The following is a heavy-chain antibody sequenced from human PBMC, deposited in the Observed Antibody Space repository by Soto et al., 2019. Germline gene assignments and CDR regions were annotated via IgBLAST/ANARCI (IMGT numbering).Heavy chain of an antibody. V-gene: IGHV4-39*01. CDR2: IYYSGST. J-gene: IGHJ5*02. D-gene: IGHD2-15*01. Sequence: SETLSLTCAVSGGSISSGGYYWGWIRQPPGKGLEWIGSIYYSGSTYYNPSLKSRVTISVDTSKNQFSLKLSSVTAADTAVYYCARHHCSGGSCYVPSYNWFDPWGQGTLVTVSS. CDR1: GGSISSGGYY. CDR3: ARHHCSGGSCYVPSYNWFDP.